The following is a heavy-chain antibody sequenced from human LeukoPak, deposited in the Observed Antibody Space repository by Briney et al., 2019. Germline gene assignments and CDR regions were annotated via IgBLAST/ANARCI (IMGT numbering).Heavy chain of an antibody. V-gene: IGHV3-23*01. CDR2: MSGSGGST. CDR1: GFTFSSYG. J-gene: IGHJ4*02. Sequence: GGSLRLSCAASGFTFSSYGMSWVRQAPGKGLEWVSAMSGSGGSTYYADSVKGRFTISRDNSKNTLYLQMNSLRAEDTAVYYCARDLEGAGLFDYWGQGTLVTVSS. D-gene: IGHD3-16*01. CDR3: ARDLEGAGLFDY.